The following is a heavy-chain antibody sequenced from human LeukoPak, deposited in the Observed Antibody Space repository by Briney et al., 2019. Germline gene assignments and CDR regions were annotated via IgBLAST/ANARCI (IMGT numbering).Heavy chain of an antibody. CDR3: ARAPTSYYYFDY. CDR1: GFTLSSYG. J-gene: IGHJ4*02. Sequence: PGRSLRLSCAASGFTLSSYGMHWVRQAPGKGLEWVAVIWYDGGNKYYADSVKGRFTISRDNSKNTLYLQMNSLRAEDTAVYYCARAPTSYYYFDYWGQGTLVTVSS. D-gene: IGHD1-26*01. V-gene: IGHV3-33*01. CDR2: IWYDGGNK.